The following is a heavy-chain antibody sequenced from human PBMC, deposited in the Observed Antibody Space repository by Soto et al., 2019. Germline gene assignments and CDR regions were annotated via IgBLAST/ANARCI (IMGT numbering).Heavy chain of an antibody. V-gene: IGHV3-30*18. Sequence: QVQLVESGGGVVQPGRSLRLSCAASGFTFSSYGMHWVRQAPGKGLEWVAVISYDGSNKYYADSVKGRFTISRDNSKNTLYLQMNSLRAEDTAVYYCAKDRAGNVVVTHYGMDVWGQGTTVTVSS. CDR2: ISYDGSNK. CDR3: AKDRAGNVVVTHYGMDV. CDR1: GFTFSSYG. D-gene: IGHD2-21*02. J-gene: IGHJ6*02.